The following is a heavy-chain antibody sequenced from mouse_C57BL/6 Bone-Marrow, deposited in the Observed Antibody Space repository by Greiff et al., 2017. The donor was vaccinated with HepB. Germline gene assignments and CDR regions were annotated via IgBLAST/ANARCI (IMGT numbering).Heavy chain of an antibody. CDR2: IYPGSGST. V-gene: IGHV1-55*01. CDR3: ARRYYGSFFMDY. J-gene: IGHJ4*01. Sequence: VQLQQPGAELVKPGASVKMSCKASGYTFTSYWITWVKQRPGQGLEWLGDIYPGSGSTNYNEKFKSKATLTVDTSSSTAYMQLSSLTSEDSAVYYCARRYYGSFFMDYWGQGTSVTVSS. CDR1: GYTFTSYW. D-gene: IGHD1-1*01.